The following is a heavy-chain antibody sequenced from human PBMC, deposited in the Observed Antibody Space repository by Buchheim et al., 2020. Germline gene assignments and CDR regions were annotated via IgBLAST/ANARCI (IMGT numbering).Heavy chain of an antibody. CDR3: AKLMRGPWNFDL. D-gene: IGHD2-8*01. Sequence: EVQLVESGGGLVQPGGSLRLSCVASGFTFSSSWMSWVRQVPGKGLECVANINQDGGEKSYVTSVKGRLTISRDNGKNSVYLQLSSLRVEDTAVYYCAKLMRGPWNFDLWGRGTL. V-gene: IGHV3-7*01. CDR1: GFTFSSSW. J-gene: IGHJ2*01. CDR2: INQDGGEK.